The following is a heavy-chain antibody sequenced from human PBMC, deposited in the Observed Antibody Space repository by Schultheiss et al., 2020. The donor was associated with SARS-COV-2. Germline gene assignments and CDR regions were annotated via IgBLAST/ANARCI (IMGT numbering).Heavy chain of an antibody. CDR3: ARVYGDYGGNGPDY. J-gene: IGHJ4*02. CDR1: GGSISSYY. CDR2: IYHSGST. Sequence: SQTLSLTCTVSGGSISSYYWSWIRQPPGKGLEWIGYIYHSGSTYYNPSLKSRVTISVDTSKNQFSLKLSSVTAADTAVYYCARVYGDYGGNGPDYWGQGTLVTVSS. D-gene: IGHD4-23*01. V-gene: IGHV4-59*01.